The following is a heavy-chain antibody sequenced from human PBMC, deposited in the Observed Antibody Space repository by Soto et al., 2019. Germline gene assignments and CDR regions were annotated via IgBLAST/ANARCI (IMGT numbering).Heavy chain of an antibody. Sequence: GGSLRLSCAASGFTFSSYGMHWVRQAPGKGLEWVAVIWYDGSNKYYADSVKGRFTISRDNSKNTLYLQMNSLRAEDTAVYYCARDPAHYDFWSGQPFDYWGQGTLVTVSS. D-gene: IGHD3-3*01. CDR2: IWYDGSNK. V-gene: IGHV3-33*01. CDR3: ARDPAHYDFWSGQPFDY. CDR1: GFTFSSYG. J-gene: IGHJ4*01.